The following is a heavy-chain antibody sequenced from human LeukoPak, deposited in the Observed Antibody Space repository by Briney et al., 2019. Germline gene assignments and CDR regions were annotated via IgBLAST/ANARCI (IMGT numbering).Heavy chain of an antibody. CDR2: ISAYNGNT. CDR3: ARDGTSYCSSTSCYSGYYYYGMDV. CDR1: GYTFSSYG. V-gene: IGHV1-18*01. J-gene: IGHJ6*02. D-gene: IGHD2-2*01. Sequence: ASVKVSCKASGYTFSSYGISWVRQAPGQGLEWLGWISAYNGNTNHAQKLQGRVTMTTDTSTSTAYMELRSLRSDDTAVYYCARDGTSYCSSTSCYSGYYYYGMDVWGQGTTVTVSS.